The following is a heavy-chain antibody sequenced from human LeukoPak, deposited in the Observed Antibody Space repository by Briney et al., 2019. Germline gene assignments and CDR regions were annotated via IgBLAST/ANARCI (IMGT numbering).Heavy chain of an antibody. CDR2: IIPIFGTA. V-gene: IGHV1-69*13. CDR3: ARGSSWYSGTDY. CDR1: GGTFSSYA. J-gene: IGHJ4*02. Sequence: SVKVSCKASGGTFSSYAISWVRQAPGQGLEWMGGIIPIFGTANYAQKFQGRVTITADESTSTVYMELSSLRSEDTAVYYCARGSSWYSGTDYWGQGTLVTVSS. D-gene: IGHD6-13*01.